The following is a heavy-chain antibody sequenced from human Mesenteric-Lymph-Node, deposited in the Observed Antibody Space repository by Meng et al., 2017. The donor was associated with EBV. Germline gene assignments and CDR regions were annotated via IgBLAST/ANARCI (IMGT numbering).Heavy chain of an antibody. V-gene: IGHV1-18*01. J-gene: IGHJ4*02. CDR1: GYTFIDYG. CDR3: ARVPSIIVVVPYYFDY. CDR2: ISGYNGNT. Sequence: QVQREQSGGEVKKPGASVKVSCKASGYTFIDYGVSWVRQAPGQGLEWMGWISGYNGNTNYAQKFQGRVTMTTDTSTSTAYMELRSLTSDDTAVYYCARVPSIIVVVPYYFDYWGQGTLVTVSS. D-gene: IGHD3-22*01.